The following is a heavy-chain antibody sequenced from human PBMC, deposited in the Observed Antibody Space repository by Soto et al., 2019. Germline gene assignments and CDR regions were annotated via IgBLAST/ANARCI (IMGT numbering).Heavy chain of an antibody. V-gene: IGHV1-24*01. CDR2: FDPEDGET. J-gene: IGHJ4*02. D-gene: IGHD3-22*01. CDR1: GYTLTELS. CDR3: ATDLRPYYYDSSGYYQGDY. Sequence: QVQLVQSGAEVKKPGASVKVSCKVSGYTLTELSMHWVRQAPGKGLEWMGGFDPEDGETIYAQKFQGRVTMTEDTSTATAYMELSSLRSEDTAVYYCATDLRPYYYDSSGYYQGDYWGQGTLVTVSS.